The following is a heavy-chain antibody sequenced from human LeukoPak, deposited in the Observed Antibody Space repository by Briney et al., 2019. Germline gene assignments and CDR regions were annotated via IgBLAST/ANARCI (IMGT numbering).Heavy chain of an antibody. V-gene: IGHV3-21*01. CDR3: ARDGSRGNLVTAPDF. CDR2: ITSSRIYI. Sequence: GGSLRLSCAASGFTFSTYSMNWVRQAPGKGLEWVSSITSSRIYIYYADSVKGRFTISRDNAKNSLYLQMNSLRAEDTAVYYCARDGSRGNLVTAPDFWGQGTPVTVSS. D-gene: IGHD2-21*02. J-gene: IGHJ4*02. CDR1: GFTFSTYS.